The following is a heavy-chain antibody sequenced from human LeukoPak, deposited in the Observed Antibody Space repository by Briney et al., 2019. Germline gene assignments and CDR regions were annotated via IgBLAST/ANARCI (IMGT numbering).Heavy chain of an antibody. J-gene: IGHJ4*02. D-gene: IGHD6-19*01. V-gene: IGHV4-34*01. CDR3: ARHAGSGWPYYFDY. Sequence: SETLSLTCAVYGGSFSGYYWSWIRQPPGKGLEWIGEINHSGSTNYNPSLKSRVTISVDTSKNQFSLKLSSVTAADTAVYYCARHAGSGWPYYFDYWGQGTLVTVSS. CDR2: INHSGST. CDR1: GGSFSGYY.